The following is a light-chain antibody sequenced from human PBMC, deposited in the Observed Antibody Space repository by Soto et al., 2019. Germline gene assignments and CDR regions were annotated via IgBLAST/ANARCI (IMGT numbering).Light chain of an antibody. CDR3: QQYTSYSA. V-gene: IGKV1-5*03. Sequence: DIQVTQTPSTLSASVGDRVTITCRVSPSLSSWLAWYQQKPGTAPNVLIYKASTLESGCPSRCIGSASGTEFTFTSSSLQPDDFATFYCQQYTSYSAFGQGTKLDSK. J-gene: IGKJ2*01. CDR1: PSLSSW. CDR2: KAS.